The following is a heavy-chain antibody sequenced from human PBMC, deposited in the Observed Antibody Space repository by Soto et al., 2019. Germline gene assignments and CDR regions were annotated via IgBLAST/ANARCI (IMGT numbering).Heavy chain of an antibody. V-gene: IGHV3-11*01. J-gene: IGHJ4*02. Sequence: GGSLRLSCAASGFTFSDYYMSWIRQAPGKGLEWVSYISSSGSTTYYADSVKGRFTISRDNAKNSLYLQMNSLRAEDTAVYYCARASSSWYPAFDYWGQGTLVTVSS. D-gene: IGHD6-13*01. CDR2: ISSSGSTT. CDR3: ARASSSWYPAFDY. CDR1: GFTFSDYY.